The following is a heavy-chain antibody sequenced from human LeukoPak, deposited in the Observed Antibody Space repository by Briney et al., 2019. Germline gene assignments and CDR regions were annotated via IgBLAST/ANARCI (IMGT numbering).Heavy chain of an antibody. CDR2: ISGSGVTT. V-gene: IGHV3-23*01. CDR1: GFTFSSCW. J-gene: IGHJ4*02. D-gene: IGHD3-10*01. CDR3: AKDRDYYLVGFFDY. Sequence: GGSLRLSCAASGFTFSSCWMSWVRQAPGKGLEWVSAISGSGVTTYYADSVKGRFTISRDNSKNTLYLQMNSLRAEDTALYYCAKDRDYYLVGFFDYWGQGTLVTVSS.